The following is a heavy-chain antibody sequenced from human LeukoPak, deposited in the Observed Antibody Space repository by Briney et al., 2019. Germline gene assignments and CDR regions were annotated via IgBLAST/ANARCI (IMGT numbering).Heavy chain of an antibody. Sequence: GGSLRLSCATSGFSFTDYPMNWVRQAPGKGLEWVSNIRTSAEGANYAYYADSVKGRVTTSRDEAKNTLYLHMNSLRDDDTAVYYCASDQRYAFDYWGQGILVTVSS. CDR2: IRTSAEGANYA. D-gene: IGHD3-9*01. CDR1: GFSFTDYP. V-gene: IGHV3-21*05. J-gene: IGHJ4*02. CDR3: ASDQRYAFDY.